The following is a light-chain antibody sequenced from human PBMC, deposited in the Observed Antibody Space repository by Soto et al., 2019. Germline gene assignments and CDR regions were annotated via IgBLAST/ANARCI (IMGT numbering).Light chain of an antibody. CDR2: GNS. CDR3: QSYDSSLSGWV. Sequence: QSVLTQPPSVSGAPGQRVTISCTGSSSNIGAGYDVHWYQHLPGTAPKLLIYGNSNRPSGVPDRFSGSKSGTSASLAITGLQAEDEADYYCQSYDSSLSGWVFGGGTKLTVL. V-gene: IGLV1-40*01. CDR1: SSNIGAGYD. J-gene: IGLJ3*02.